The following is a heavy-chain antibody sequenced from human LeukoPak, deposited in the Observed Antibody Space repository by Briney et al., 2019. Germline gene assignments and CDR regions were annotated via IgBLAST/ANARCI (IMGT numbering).Heavy chain of an antibody. CDR3: ARGRPMVVTPSPFDY. D-gene: IGHD4-23*01. J-gene: IGHJ4*02. CDR2: IIPTLDTV. V-gene: IGHV1-69*04. CDR1: GGTFSTYG. Sequence: SVKVSCKASGGTFSTYGISWVRQAPGQGLEWMGRIIPTLDTVKSAQKFRGRLTISADKSSNTAYMELSSLRSDDTAMYYCARGRPMVVTPSPFDYWGQGTLVTVSS.